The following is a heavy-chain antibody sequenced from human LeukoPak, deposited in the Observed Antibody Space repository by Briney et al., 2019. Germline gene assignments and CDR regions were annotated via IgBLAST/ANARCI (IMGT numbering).Heavy chain of an antibody. CDR3: ARDFSDDYFDY. D-gene: IGHD2/OR15-2a*01. J-gene: IGHJ4*02. CDR1: GYTFTSYY. V-gene: IGHV1-46*01. CDR2: INPSGGST. Sequence: ASVKVPCKASGYTFTSYYMHWVRQAPGQGLEWMGIINPSGGSTSYAQKFQGRVTMTRDMSTSTVYMELSSLRSEDTAVYYCARDFSDDYFDYWGQGTLVTVSS.